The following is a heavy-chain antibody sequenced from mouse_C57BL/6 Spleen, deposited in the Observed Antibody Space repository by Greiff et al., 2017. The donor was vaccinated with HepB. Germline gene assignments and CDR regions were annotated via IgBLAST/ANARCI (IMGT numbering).Heavy chain of an antibody. CDR1: GYTFTDYY. CDR2: INPNNGGT. V-gene: IGHV1-26*01. Sequence: EVQLQQSGPELVKPGASVKISCKASGYTFTDYYMNWVKQSHGKSLEWIGDINPNNGGTSYNQKFKGKATLTVDKSSSTAYMELRSLTSEDSAVYYCANSIYYYGRSSYWYFDVWGTGTTVTVSS. D-gene: IGHD1-1*01. CDR3: ANSIYYYGRSSYWYFDV. J-gene: IGHJ1*03.